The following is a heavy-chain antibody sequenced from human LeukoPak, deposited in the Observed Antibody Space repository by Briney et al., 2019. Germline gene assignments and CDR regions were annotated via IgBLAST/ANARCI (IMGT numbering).Heavy chain of an antibody. Sequence: PGGSLRLSCAASGFTFSSYSMNWVRQAPGKGLEWVSSISSSSSYIYYADSVKGRFTISRDNAKNSLYLQMNSLRAEDTAVYYCARETSYGYANDYWGQGTLVTVSS. D-gene: IGHD5-18*01. J-gene: IGHJ4*02. CDR1: GFTFSSYS. CDR3: ARETSYGYANDY. CDR2: ISSSSSYI. V-gene: IGHV3-21*01.